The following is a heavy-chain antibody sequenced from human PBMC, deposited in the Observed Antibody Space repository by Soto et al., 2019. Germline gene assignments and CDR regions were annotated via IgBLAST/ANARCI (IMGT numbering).Heavy chain of an antibody. CDR1: GGTFSSCA. CDR2: IIPIFGTA. Sequence: SVQVSCQASGGTFSSCAISWVRQAPGQGLEWMGGIIPIFGTANYAQKFQGRVTITADESTSTAYMELSSLSSEDTAVYYCARGINRRYDGMDVWGQGTTVTVSS. CDR3: ARGINRRYDGMDV. V-gene: IGHV1-69*13. J-gene: IGHJ6*02.